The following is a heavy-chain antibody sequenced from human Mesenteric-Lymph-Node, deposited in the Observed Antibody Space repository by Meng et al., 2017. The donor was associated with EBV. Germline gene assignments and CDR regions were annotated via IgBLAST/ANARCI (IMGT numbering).Heavy chain of an antibody. J-gene: IGHJ4*02. V-gene: IGHV1-24*01. CDR1: GYTLRELS. CDR2: LDLTDGER. CDR3: ATGDYGRDVFDY. D-gene: IGHD3-16*01. Sequence: QVQLVQSGAEVKKPGASVKVSCKVSGYTLRELSMHWVRQAPGKGLEWMGGLDLTDGERIYAQKFQGRVTMTEDTSTNTAYMELSSLTFEDTVVYYCATGDYGRDVFDYWGQGTLVTVSS.